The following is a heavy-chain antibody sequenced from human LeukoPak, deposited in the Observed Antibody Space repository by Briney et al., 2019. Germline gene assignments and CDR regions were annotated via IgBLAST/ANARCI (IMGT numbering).Heavy chain of an antibody. CDR2: INPSGGST. CDR1: GYTFTIYY. J-gene: IGHJ4*02. CDR3: ARAAIVGATSLPYYFDY. V-gene: IGHV1-46*01. Sequence: ASVTVSCTASGYTFTIYYMHWVRQAPGQGLEWMGIINPSGGSTSYAQKFQGRVTMTRDTSTSTVYMELSSLRSEDTAVYYCARAAIVGATSLPYYFDYWGQGTLVTVSS. D-gene: IGHD1-26*01.